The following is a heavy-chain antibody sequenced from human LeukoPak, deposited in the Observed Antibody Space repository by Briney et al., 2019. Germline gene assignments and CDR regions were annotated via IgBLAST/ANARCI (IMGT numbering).Heavy chain of an antibody. CDR1: GFTFSSYA. CDR2: INAAGDDT. D-gene: IGHD1-1*01. J-gene: IGHJ4*02. V-gene: IGHV3-23*01. CDR3: AKEVTGTGKAFHY. Sequence: GGSLRLSCAASGFTFSSYAMSWVRQSPGKGLEWVSTINAAGDDTFYTDSVRGRFTISRDNSKSTLFLQMNSLRAEDTAVYYCAKEVTGTGKAFHYWGQGTLVTVSS.